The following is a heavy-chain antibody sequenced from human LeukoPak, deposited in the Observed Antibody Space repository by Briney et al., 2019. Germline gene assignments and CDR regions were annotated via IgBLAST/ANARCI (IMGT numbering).Heavy chain of an antibody. CDR3: AKGHDDFRQFDF. V-gene: IGHV1-69*13. Sequence: SVKVSCKASGGTFANYAISWVRKAPGQGLEWMGGIIPIFGTGHSAQKFQGRLTITADESTRTTYMELSSLRPEDTAVYYCAKGHDDFRQFDFWGQGTLVIVSS. J-gene: IGHJ4*02. D-gene: IGHD3-3*01. CDR2: IIPIFGTG. CDR1: GGTFANYA.